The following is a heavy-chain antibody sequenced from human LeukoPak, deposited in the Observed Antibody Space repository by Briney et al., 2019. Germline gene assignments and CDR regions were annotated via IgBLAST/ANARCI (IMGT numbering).Heavy chain of an antibody. CDR1: GGSISSYY. CDR2: TYYSGST. V-gene: IGHV4-59*01. CDR3: ARDSKYCSSTSCYSPGMDV. J-gene: IGHJ6*04. Sequence: SETLSLTCIVSGGSISSYYWSWIRQPPGKVLEWIGYTYYSGSTNYNPSLKGRVTISVDTSKNQFSLKLSSVTAADTAVYYCARDSKYCSSTSCYSPGMDVWGKGTTVTVSS. D-gene: IGHD2-2*01.